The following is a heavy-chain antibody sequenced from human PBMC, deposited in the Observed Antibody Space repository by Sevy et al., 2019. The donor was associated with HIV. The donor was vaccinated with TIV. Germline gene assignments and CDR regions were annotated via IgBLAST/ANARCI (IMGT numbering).Heavy chain of an antibody. CDR2: ISWNSGSI. Sequence: GGSLRLSCAASGFTFDDYAMHWVRQAPGKGLEWVSGISWNSGSIGYADSVKGRFTISRDNAKNSLYLQMISLRAEDTALYYCTKSQAAYYYYMDDWGKGTTVTVSS. CDR1: GFTFDDYA. D-gene: IGHD6-25*01. J-gene: IGHJ6*03. CDR3: TKSQAAYYYYMDD. V-gene: IGHV3-9*01.